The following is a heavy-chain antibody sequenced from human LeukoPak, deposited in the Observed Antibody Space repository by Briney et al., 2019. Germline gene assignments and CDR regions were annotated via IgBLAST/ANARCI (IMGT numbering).Heavy chain of an antibody. D-gene: IGHD2-8*02. CDR1: GYTFTSYY. CDR3: ARDYTGNGNGDY. CDR2: INPVNGGT. Sequence: GASVKVSCKASGYTFTSYYIHWLRQAPGQGREWMGKINPVNGGTSYAQKFQGRVAMTRDTTTSTVYMEMSSLRSEDTAIYYCARDYTGNGNGDYWGQGTLVTVSS. V-gene: IGHV1-46*03. J-gene: IGHJ4*02.